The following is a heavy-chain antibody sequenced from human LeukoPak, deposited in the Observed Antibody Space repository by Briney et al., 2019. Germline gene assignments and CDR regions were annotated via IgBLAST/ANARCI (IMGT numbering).Heavy chain of an antibody. CDR1: GFTFSGYA. D-gene: IGHD3-10*01. J-gene: IGHJ6*03. V-gene: IGHV3-23*01. CDR2: ISSSGGTT. CDR3: AKVGSTAHLSYMDV. Sequence: GGSLRLSCAASGFTFSGYAMSWVRQAPGKGLEWVSVISSSGGTTYYADSVKGRFTISRDNSKNTLYLQMNSLRAEDTAVYYCAKVGSTAHLSYMDVWGKGTTVTISS.